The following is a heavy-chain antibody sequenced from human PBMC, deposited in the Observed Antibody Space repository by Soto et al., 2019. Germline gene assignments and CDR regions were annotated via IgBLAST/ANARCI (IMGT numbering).Heavy chain of an antibody. Sequence: ASVKVSCKASGGTFSSYSISWVRQAPGQGLEWMGGIIPIFGTANYAHKFQGRVTITADESTRTAYMELSSLRSEDTAVYYCARKAHYSYYGMDVWGKGPTVHVPS. CDR1: GGTFSSYS. CDR3: ARKAHYSYYGMDV. CDR2: IIPIFGTA. V-gene: IGHV1-69*13. J-gene: IGHJ6*04.